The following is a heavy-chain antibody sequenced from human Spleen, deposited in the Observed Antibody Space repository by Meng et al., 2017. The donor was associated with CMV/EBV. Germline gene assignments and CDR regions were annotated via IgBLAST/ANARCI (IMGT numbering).Heavy chain of an antibody. J-gene: IGHJ3*02. CDR2: ITTYNGNT. V-gene: IGHV1-18*01. Sequence: ASVKVSCKASGGTFSSYTISWVRQAPGQGLEWMGWITTYNGNTNYAQKLQGRVTMTTDTSTSTAYMELRSLRSDDTAVYYCATDAFDIWGQGTMVTVSS. CDR3: ATDAFDI. CDR1: GGTFSSYT.